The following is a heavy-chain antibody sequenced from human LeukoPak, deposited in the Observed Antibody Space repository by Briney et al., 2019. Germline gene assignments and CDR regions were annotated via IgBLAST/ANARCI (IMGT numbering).Heavy chain of an antibody. CDR2: IYTSGST. CDR3: RGNWNDDLDY. Sequence: SSETLSLTCTVSGGSISSYYWSWIRQPPGKGLEWIGYIYTSGSTNYNPSLKSRVTISVDTSKNQFSLELSSVTAADTAVYYCRGNWNDDLDYWGQGTLVTVSS. V-gene: IGHV4-4*09. J-gene: IGHJ4*02. CDR1: GGSISSYY. D-gene: IGHD1-20*01.